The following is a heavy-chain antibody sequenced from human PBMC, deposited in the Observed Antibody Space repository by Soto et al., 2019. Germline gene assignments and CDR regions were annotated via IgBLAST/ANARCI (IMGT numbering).Heavy chain of an antibody. CDR2: MNPNSYNT. Sequence: QVQLVQSGAEVKKPGASVKVSCKASGYTFSSYDINWVRQATGQGLEWMGWMNPNSYNTGYTQKFQDRVTMTTNTSISTAYMELSSLRSEDPAVYYCARSITGTNRRFDYWGQGTLVTVSS. CDR1: GYTFSSYD. CDR3: ARSITGTNRRFDY. V-gene: IGHV1-8*01. J-gene: IGHJ4*02. D-gene: IGHD1-20*01.